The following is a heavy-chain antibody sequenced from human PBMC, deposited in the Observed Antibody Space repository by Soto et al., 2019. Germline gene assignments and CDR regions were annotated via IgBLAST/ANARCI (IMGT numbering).Heavy chain of an antibody. CDR2: INPNSGGT. V-gene: IGHV1-2*04. D-gene: IGHD3-10*01. Sequence: ASVKVSCKASGYTFTGYYMHWVRQAPGQGLEWMGWINPNSGGTNYAQKFQGWVTMTRDTSISTAYMELSRLRSDVTAVYYCARAVGPYYYYGMDVWGQGTTVTVSS. CDR1: GYTFTGYY. J-gene: IGHJ6*02. CDR3: ARAVGPYYYYGMDV.